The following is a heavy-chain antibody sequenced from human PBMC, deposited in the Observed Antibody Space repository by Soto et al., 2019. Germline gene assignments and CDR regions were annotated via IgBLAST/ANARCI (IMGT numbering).Heavy chain of an antibody. J-gene: IGHJ6*02. D-gene: IGHD6-6*01. CDR2: ISSNGGST. V-gene: IGHV3-64D*08. CDR1: GFTFSSYA. CDR3: VKGSSSSSNPPSFYYYYGMDV. Sequence: GGSLRLSCSASGFTFSSYAMHWVRQAPGKGLEYVSAISSNGGSTYYADSVKGRFTISRDNSKNTLYLQMSSLRAEDTAVYYCVKGSSSSSNPPSFYYYYGMDVWGQGTTVTVSS.